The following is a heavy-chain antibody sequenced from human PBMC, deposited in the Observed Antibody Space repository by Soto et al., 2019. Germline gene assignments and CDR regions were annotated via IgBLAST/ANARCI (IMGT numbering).Heavy chain of an antibody. CDR3: ARRHEYGGNSDAFDI. CDR2: ILPIFGTA. D-gene: IGHD4-17*01. Sequence: QVQLVQSGAEVKKPGSSVKVSCKASGGTFSTSSINWLRQAPGQRPEWMGNILPIFGTADYAQKFQDRVTIDADKSTDTAYMELRSLFSEDTAVYYCARRHEYGGNSDAFDIWGQGTVVTVSS. CDR1: GGTFSTSS. V-gene: IGHV1-69*14. J-gene: IGHJ3*02.